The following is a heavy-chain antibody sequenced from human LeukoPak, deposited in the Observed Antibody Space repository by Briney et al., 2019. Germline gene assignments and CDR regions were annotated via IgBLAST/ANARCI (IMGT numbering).Heavy chain of an antibody. V-gene: IGHV3-7*01. Sequence: GGSLRLSCAASGFTFSSYSMNWVRQAPGKGLEWVANIKQDGSEKYYVDSVKGRFTISRDNAKNSLYLQMNSLRAEDTAVYYCAREGGGYYYDSSGAFDYWGQGTLVTVSS. CDR2: IKQDGSEK. CDR1: GFTFSSYS. CDR3: AREGGGYYYDSSGAFDY. J-gene: IGHJ4*02. D-gene: IGHD3-22*01.